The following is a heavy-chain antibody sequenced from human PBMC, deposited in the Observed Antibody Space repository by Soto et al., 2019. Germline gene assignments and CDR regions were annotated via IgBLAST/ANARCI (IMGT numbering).Heavy chain of an antibody. CDR2: IYYSGST. J-gene: IGHJ3*02. D-gene: IGHD6-19*01. Sequence: TLSLTCTVSGGSISSSSYYWGWIRQPPGKGLEWIGSIYYSGSTYYNPSLKSRVTISVDTSKNQFSLKLSSVTAADTAVYYCARNGGLQWLALNAFDIWGQGTMVTVS. CDR1: GGSISSSSYY. CDR3: ARNGGLQWLALNAFDI. V-gene: IGHV4-39*01.